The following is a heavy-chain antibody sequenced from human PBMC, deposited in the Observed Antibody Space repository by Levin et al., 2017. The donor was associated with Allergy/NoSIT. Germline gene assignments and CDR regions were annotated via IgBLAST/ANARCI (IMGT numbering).Heavy chain of an antibody. Sequence: ASETLSLTCTVSGGSISSGDYYWSWIRQPPGKGLEWIGYIYYSGSTYYNPSLKSRVTISVDTSKNQFSLKLSSVTAADTAVYYCARGLFRSCFDYWGQGTLVTVSS. V-gene: IGHV4-30-4*01. J-gene: IGHJ4*02. CDR1: GGSISSGDYY. CDR2: IYYSGST. D-gene: IGHD2-21*01. CDR3: ARGLFRSCFDY.